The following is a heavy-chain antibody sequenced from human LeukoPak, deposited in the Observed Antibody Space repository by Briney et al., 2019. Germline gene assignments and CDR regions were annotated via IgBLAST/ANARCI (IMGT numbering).Heavy chain of an antibody. V-gene: IGHV3-30*18. CDR2: ISFDASNK. CDR1: GFTFSSYG. CDR3: AKDVDPFGSGSYVEGFDY. Sequence: PGRSLRLSCAASGFTFSSYGMHWVRQAPGKGLEWVAVISFDASNKYYADSVKGRFTISRDNSKSTLYLQMNSLRAEDTAVYYCAKDVDPFGSGSYVEGFDYWGQGTLVTVSS. D-gene: IGHD3-10*01. J-gene: IGHJ4*02.